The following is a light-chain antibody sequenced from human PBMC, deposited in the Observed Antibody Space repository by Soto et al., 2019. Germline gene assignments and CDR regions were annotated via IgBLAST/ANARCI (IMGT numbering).Light chain of an antibody. CDR3: QEYDNWPPWT. CDR2: YIS. Sequence: EIVMTQSPATLSVSPGETASLSCRASQSSCNFLAWYQQKPGQAPRLLIYYISTRATGIPARFSGSGSGTEFTLTISGLQSEDFAVYYCQEYDNWPPWTFGQGTKVDIK. J-gene: IGKJ1*01. CDR1: QSSCNF. V-gene: IGKV3D-15*01.